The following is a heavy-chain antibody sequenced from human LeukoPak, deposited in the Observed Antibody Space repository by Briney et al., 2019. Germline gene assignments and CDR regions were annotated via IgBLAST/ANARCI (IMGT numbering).Heavy chain of an antibody. CDR2: ISSSSSTI. CDR1: GFTLSSYS. J-gene: IGHJ1*01. Sequence: GGSLRLSCAASGFTLSSYSMNWVRQAPGKGLEWVSYISSSSSTIYYADSVKGRFTISRDNAKDSLYLQMNSLRAEDTAVYYCARDRGGGSYSREYFQHWGQGTLVTVSS. V-gene: IGHV3-48*04. CDR3: ARDRGGGSYSREYFQH. D-gene: IGHD1-26*01.